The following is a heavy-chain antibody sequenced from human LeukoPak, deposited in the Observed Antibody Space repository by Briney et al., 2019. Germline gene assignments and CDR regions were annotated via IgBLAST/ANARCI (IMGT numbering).Heavy chain of an antibody. Sequence: PGGSLRLSCAASGFTFGSYSMNWVRQAPGKGLEWVSYISSSSSTIYYADSVKGRFTISRDNAKNSLYLQMNSLRAEDTAVYYCARDRYEAVAGTFAEYFQHWGQGTLVTVSS. J-gene: IGHJ1*01. CDR3: ARDRYEAVAGTFAEYFQH. CDR2: ISSSSSTI. D-gene: IGHD6-19*01. CDR1: GFTFGSYS. V-gene: IGHV3-48*01.